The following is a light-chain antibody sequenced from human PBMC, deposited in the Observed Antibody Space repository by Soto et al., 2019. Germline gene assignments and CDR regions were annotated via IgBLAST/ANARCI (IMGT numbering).Light chain of an antibody. Sequence: EIVMTQSPAPLSVSPGGRATLSCRASQSVNSNLAWYQQKPGQAPRLLIYGASTRAAGIPARFSGSGSGTEFSLTISSLQSEDFAVYYCQQYNNRPPDTCGQGTKLEIK. J-gene: IGKJ2*01. CDR2: GAS. CDR1: QSVNSN. V-gene: IGKV3-15*01. CDR3: QQYNNRPPDT.